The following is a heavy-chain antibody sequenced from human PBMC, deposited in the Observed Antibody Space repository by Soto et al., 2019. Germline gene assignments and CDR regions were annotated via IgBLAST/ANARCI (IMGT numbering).Heavy chain of an antibody. V-gene: IGHV1-18*01. CDR1: RYIFTNYG. CDR2: ITTYNGNT. CDR3: ARALTGYGMAV. J-gene: IGHJ6*02. Sequence: QVQLVQSGVEVREPGASVKVSCKAVRYIFTNYGVSWVRQAPGQGLEWMGWITTYNGNTEYAQKFQGSVTMTTDASTSTAYMELGSLRSDDTAIYYCARALTGYGMAVWGQGTTVTVSS.